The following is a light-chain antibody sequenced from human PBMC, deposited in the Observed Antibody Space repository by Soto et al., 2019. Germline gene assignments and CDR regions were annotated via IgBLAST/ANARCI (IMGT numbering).Light chain of an antibody. Sequence: EIVLTQSPATLSLSPGERATLSCRARQSVRSYLAWYQQKPGQAPRLLIYDASNRATGIPARFSGSGSGTDFTLTISSLEPEDFAVYYCQHRSSWPLTFGGGTKVEIK. CDR2: DAS. J-gene: IGKJ4*01. V-gene: IGKV3-11*01. CDR1: QSVRSY. CDR3: QHRSSWPLT.